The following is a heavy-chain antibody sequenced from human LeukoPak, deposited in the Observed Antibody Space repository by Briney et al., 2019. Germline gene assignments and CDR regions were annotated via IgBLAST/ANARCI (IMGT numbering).Heavy chain of an antibody. D-gene: IGHD6-13*01. Sequence: GGSLRLSCAASGFTFSSYAMSWVRQAPGKGLEWVSAISGSGGSTYYADSVKGRFTISRDNSKNTLYLQMNSLRAEDTAVYYSAKVGGVIAAAGNFDYWGQGTLVTVSS. J-gene: IGHJ4*02. CDR3: AKVGGVIAAAGNFDY. CDR1: GFTFSSYA. V-gene: IGHV3-23*01. CDR2: ISGSGGST.